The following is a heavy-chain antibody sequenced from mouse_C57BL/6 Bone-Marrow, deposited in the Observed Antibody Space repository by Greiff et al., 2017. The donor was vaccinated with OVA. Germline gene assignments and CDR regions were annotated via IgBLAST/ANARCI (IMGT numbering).Heavy chain of an antibody. D-gene: IGHD2-2*01. CDR2: ISNGGGST. J-gene: IGHJ3*01. Sequence: EVMLVESGGGLVQPGGSLTLSCAASGFTFTDYYMYWVRQTPEKRLEWVAYISNGGGSTYYPDTVKGRFTISRDNAKNTLYLQMSRLKSEETAMYDCARQGDGYEGFAYWGQGTLVTVSA. CDR1: GFTFTDYY. V-gene: IGHV5-12*01. CDR3: ARQGDGYEGFAY.